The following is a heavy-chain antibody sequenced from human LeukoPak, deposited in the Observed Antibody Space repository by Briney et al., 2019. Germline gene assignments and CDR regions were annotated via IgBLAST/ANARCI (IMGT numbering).Heavy chain of an antibody. CDR3: ARTYGDKALDY. CDR2: IYPHDSDT. V-gene: IGHV5-51*01. D-gene: IGHD4-17*01. CDR1: GYSFTSYW. Sequence: GESLKISCKGSGYSFTSYWIGWVRQMPGKGLEWMGIIYPHDSDTRYSPAFQGQVTISADKSISTAYLQWGSLKASDTAIYYCARTYGDKALDYWGQGTLVTVSS. J-gene: IGHJ4*02.